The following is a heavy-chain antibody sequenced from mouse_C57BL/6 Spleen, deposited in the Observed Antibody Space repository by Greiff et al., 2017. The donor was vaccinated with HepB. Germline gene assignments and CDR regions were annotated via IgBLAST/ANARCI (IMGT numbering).Heavy chain of an antibody. CDR3: ARGMITTGAWFAY. J-gene: IGHJ3*01. D-gene: IGHD2-4*01. V-gene: IGHV1-69*01. CDR1: GFNIKNTY. CDR2: IDPSDSYT. Sequence: VHLVESVAELVRPGASVKLSCTASGFNIKNTYMHWVKQRPGQGLEWIGEIDPSDSYTNYNQKFKGKSTLTVDKSSSTAYMQLSSLTSEDSAVYYCARGMITTGAWFAYWGQGTLVTVSA.